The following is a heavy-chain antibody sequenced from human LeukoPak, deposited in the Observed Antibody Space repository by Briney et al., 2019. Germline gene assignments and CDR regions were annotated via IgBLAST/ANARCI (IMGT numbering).Heavy chain of an antibody. Sequence: GESLKISCKGSGYSFTSYWSGWVRQMRGKGLEGMGIIYPGDSDTRYSPSFQGQVTISADKSISTAYLQWSSLKASDTAMYYCARRPPGTRRNWFDPWGQGTLVTVSS. CDR2: IYPGDSDT. CDR3: ARRPPGTRRNWFDP. D-gene: IGHD1-1*01. CDR1: GYSFTSYW. J-gene: IGHJ5*02. V-gene: IGHV5-51*01.